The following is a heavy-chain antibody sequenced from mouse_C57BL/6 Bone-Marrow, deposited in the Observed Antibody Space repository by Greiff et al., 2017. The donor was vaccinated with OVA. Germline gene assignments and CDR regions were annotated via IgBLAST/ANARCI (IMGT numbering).Heavy chain of an antibody. Sequence: DVQLQESGAELVRPGSSVKMSCKTSGYTFTSYGINWVKQRPGQGLEWIGYIYIGNGYTEYNEKFKGKATLTSDTSSSTAYMQLSSLTSEDSAIYFCAIYYYGSSHLDWYFDVWGTGTTVTVSS. J-gene: IGHJ1*03. CDR1: GYTFTSYG. V-gene: IGHV1-58*01. D-gene: IGHD1-1*01. CDR2: IYIGNGYT. CDR3: AIYYYGSSHLDWYFDV.